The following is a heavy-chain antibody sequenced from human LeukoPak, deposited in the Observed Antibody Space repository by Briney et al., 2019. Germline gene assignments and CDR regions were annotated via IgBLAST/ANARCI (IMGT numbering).Heavy chain of an antibody. J-gene: IGHJ4*02. V-gene: IGHV3-21*04. Sequence: GGSLRLSCEASGFTFTTYSMTWVRQAPGKGLEWVSIISSGSSAIFSADALKGRFTISRDNSKNTLYLQMNSLRAEDTAVYYCAKLKTVGAIPNPDYWGQGTLVTVSS. CDR2: ISSGSSAI. CDR3: AKLKTVGAIPNPDY. D-gene: IGHD1-26*01. CDR1: GFTFTTYS.